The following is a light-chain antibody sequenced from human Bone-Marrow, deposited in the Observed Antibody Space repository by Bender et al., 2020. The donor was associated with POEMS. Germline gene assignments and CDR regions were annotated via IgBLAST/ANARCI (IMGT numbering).Light chain of an antibody. CDR2: DVT. CDR3: SSYTTRSTWI. Sequence: QSDLTQPASVSGSPGQSVTISCAGGSNDVGAYDSVAWYQQHPGKAPKVVIYDVTSRPSGVSHRFSGSKSGNTASLTISGLQAEDEAEYSCSSYTTRSTWIFGGGTRLTVL. CDR1: SNDVGAYDS. J-gene: IGLJ2*01. V-gene: IGLV2-14*03.